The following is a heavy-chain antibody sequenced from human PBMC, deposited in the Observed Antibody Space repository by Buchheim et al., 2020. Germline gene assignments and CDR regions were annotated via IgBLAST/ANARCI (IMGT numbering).Heavy chain of an antibody. D-gene: IGHD3-10*01. CDR3: ARGHTPVSGNYFYYGFDV. J-gene: IGHJ6*02. Sequence: QVQLVQSGAEVTKPGSSVKVSCKASGGSIDIYAISWVRQAPGQGLEWVGGIIPLFGSGTYGQSFHDRATITADTSTNTVYMTLTRLRSEDAATYYCARGHTPVSGNYFYYGFDVWGQGTT. V-gene: IGHV1-69*06. CDR1: GGSIDIYA. CDR2: IIPLFGSG.